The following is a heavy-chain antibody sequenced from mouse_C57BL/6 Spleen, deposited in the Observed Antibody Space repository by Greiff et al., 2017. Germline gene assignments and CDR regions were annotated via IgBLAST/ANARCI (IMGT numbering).Heavy chain of an antibody. CDR1: GYTFTDYE. CDR2: IDPETGGT. J-gene: IGHJ4*01. Sequence: VQLQQSGAELVRPGASVTLSCKASGYTFTDYEMHWVKQTPVHGLAWIGAIDPETGGTAYNQKFKGKAILTADKSSSTAYMELRSLTSEDSAVYYCTRYNDYDDGYAMDYWSQGASVTVSS. D-gene: IGHD2-4*01. V-gene: IGHV1-15*01. CDR3: TRYNDYDDGYAMDY.